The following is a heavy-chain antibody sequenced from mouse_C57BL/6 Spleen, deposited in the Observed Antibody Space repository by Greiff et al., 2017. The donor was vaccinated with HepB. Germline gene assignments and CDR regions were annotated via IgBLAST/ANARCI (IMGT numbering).Heavy chain of an antibody. CDR3: ARDGITTVVGGY. J-gene: IGHJ2*01. CDR2: IDPSDSYT. Sequence: QVQLQQPGAELVRPGTSVKLSCKASGYTFTSYWMHWVKQRPGQGLEWIGVIDPSDSYTKYNQKFKGKATLTVDTSSSTACMQLSSLTSEDSAVYYCARDGITTVVGGYWGQGTTLTVSS. V-gene: IGHV1-59*01. D-gene: IGHD1-1*01. CDR1: GYTFTSYW.